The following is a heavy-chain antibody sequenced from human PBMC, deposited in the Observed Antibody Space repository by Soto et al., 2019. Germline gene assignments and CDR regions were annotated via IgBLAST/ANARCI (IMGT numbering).Heavy chain of an antibody. CDR2: TYYRSRWYN. J-gene: IGHJ6*03. D-gene: IGHD1-7*01. V-gene: IGHV6-1*01. CDR3: AGTTSHYWYYMDV. CDR1: GDSVSRNSAA. Sequence: SQTLSLTCAIPGDSVSRNSAAWNWIRQSPSRGLEWLGRTYYRSRWYNDYAVSVRSRITVNPDTSKNQFSLQLTSVTPEDTAVYYCAGTTSHYWYYMDVWGKGTTVTVSS.